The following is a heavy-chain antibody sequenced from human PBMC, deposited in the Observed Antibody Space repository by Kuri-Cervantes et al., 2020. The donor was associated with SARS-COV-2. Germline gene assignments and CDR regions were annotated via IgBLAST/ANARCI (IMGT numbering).Heavy chain of an antibody. CDR1: GFAFSSHA. Sequence: GESLKISCAASGFAFSSHAMSWVRQTPEKGLEWVSAIRSGGASTSYADSVMGRFSISRDGSKNTLYLQMNGLRVEDTAVYFCARDRGAFGGWFDPWAREPWAPAPQ. D-gene: IGHD3-16*01. CDR3: ARDRGAFGGWFDP. CDR2: IRSGGAST. J-gene: IGHJ5*02. V-gene: IGHV3-23*01.